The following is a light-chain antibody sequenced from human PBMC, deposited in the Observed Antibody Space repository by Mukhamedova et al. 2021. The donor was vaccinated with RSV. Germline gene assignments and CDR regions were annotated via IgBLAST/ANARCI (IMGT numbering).Light chain of an antibody. Sequence: RFSGSGSGTDFTLTISNVQPDDLATYYCQQHDSYLYTFGQGTKLEIK. CDR3: QQHDSYLYT. J-gene: IGKJ2*01. V-gene: IGKV1-5*01.